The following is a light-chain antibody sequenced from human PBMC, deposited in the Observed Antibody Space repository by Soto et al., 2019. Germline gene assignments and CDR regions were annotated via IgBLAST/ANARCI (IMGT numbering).Light chain of an antibody. CDR3: QQYGTSRWT. CDR2: GAS. V-gene: IGKV3-20*01. J-gene: IGKJ1*01. Sequence: EIVLTQSPGTLSLSPGERATLSCRASQSVSSSYLAWYQQKPGQAPRLLIYGASSRATGIPDRFGGSGSGTDFTLTISRLEPEDFAVYYCQQYGTSRWTFGQGTKVEIK. CDR1: QSVSSSY.